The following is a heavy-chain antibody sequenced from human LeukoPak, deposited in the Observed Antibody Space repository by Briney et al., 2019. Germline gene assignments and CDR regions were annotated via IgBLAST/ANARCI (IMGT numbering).Heavy chain of an antibody. Sequence: SVKVSCRASGGTFSSYAISWVRQAPGQGLEWMGGIIPIFATTNYAQKFQGRVTITADESTSTAYMELSSLRSEGTAVYYCARQLERRYYYYMDVWGKGTTVTVSS. D-gene: IGHD1-1*01. CDR2: IIPIFATT. CDR1: GGTFSSYA. CDR3: ARQLERRYYYYMDV. V-gene: IGHV1-69*13. J-gene: IGHJ6*03.